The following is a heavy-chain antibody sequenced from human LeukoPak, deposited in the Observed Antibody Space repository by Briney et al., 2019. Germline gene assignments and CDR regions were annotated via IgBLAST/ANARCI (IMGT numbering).Heavy chain of an antibody. Sequence: GRSLRLSCVASGFTFDDYAMHWVRQAPGKGLEWVSGISWNSGNIGYADSVKGRFTISRDNAKNSLYLQMNSLRAEDMALYYCAKDSGSGSYDAFDIWGQGTMVTVSS. CDR3: AKDSGSGSYDAFDI. CDR1: GFTFDDYA. D-gene: IGHD1-26*01. CDR2: ISWNSGNI. J-gene: IGHJ3*02. V-gene: IGHV3-9*03.